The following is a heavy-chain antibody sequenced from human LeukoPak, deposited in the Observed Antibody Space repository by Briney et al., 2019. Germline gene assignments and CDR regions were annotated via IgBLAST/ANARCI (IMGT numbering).Heavy chain of an antibody. Sequence: GGTLRLSCAASGFTFSNYGMSWVRQAPGKGLEWVSGISGSGGSTYYADSVKGRFTISRDNSKNTLYLQMNSLRAEDTAVYYCATATGLPFDYWGQGTLVTVSS. CDR3: ATATGLPFDY. V-gene: IGHV3-23*01. CDR2: ISGSGGST. J-gene: IGHJ4*02. D-gene: IGHD4-17*01. CDR1: GFTFSNYG.